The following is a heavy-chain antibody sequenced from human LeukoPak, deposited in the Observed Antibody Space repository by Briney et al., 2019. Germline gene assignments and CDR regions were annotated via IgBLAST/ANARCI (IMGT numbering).Heavy chain of an antibody. J-gene: IGHJ4*02. CDR1: GGSISSSSYY. Sequence: SETLSLTCTVSGGSISSSSYYWGWIRQPPGKGLEWLGRIYYSGSTYYNPSLKSRVTISVDTSKNQFSLKLSSVTAADTAVYYCARHKRAAMSSFDYWGQGTLVTVSS. CDR3: ARHKRAAMSSFDY. D-gene: IGHD2-2*01. CDR2: IYYSGST. V-gene: IGHV4-39*01.